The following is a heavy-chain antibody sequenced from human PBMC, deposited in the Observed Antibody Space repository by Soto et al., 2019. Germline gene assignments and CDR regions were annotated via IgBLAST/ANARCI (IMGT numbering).Heavy chain of an antibody. Sequence: GGSLRLSCAASGFTFSSYAMSWVRQAPGKGLEWVSAISGSGGSTYYADSVKGRFTISRDNSKNTLYLQMNSLRAEDTAVYYCAQSPTSLHLYSSPARNDAFDIWGQGTMVTVSS. D-gene: IGHD6-13*01. CDR2: ISGSGGST. V-gene: IGHV3-23*01. CDR3: AQSPTSLHLYSSPARNDAFDI. CDR1: GFTFSSYA. J-gene: IGHJ3*02.